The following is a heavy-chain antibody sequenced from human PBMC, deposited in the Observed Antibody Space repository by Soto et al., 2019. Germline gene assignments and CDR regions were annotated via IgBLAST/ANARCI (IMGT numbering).Heavy chain of an antibody. CDR2: TIPVSGTT. Sequence: QVQLVQSGAEVRKPGSSVKVSCHSSGDSFNDYPVTWVRQAPGQGLEWMGGTIPVSGTTTYAQEFQARGTITADVSTRKVYMEMSSMKDVDTAVYYCASSYGVSWYGDFWGQGTLVTVSS. D-gene: IGHD6-13*01. CDR3: ASSYGVSWYGDF. CDR1: GDSFNDYP. J-gene: IGHJ4*02. V-gene: IGHV1-69*01.